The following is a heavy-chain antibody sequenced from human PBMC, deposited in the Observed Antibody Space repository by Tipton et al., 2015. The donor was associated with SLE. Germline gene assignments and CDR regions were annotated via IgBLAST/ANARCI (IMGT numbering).Heavy chain of an antibody. D-gene: IGHD5-18*01. J-gene: IGHJ4*02. Sequence: SLRLSCAASGFIVSNSYMSWVRQAPGKGLEWVSALYSGGDTYYADSIKGRFTISRDNSKNTLYLQMNSLRAEDTAVYYCASDLYTYGSLFDYWGQGTLVTVSS. CDR3: ASDLYTYGSLFDY. CDR2: LYSGGDT. V-gene: IGHV3-66*02. CDR1: GFIVSNSY.